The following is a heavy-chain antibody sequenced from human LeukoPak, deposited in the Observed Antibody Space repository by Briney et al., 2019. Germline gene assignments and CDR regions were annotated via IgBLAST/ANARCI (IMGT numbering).Heavy chain of an antibody. CDR2: ISQTETT. CDR1: GGSVSSYY. V-gene: IGHV4-59*02. D-gene: IGHD2-15*01. J-gene: IGHJ5*02. Sequence: SETLSLTCSVSGGSVSSYYWSWVRQTPGKGLEGMGYISQTETTDYGPSLKSRVTMSLDTSKNQFFLELRSVTAADTGVYFCARGYCSHEICQVFPSWGQGTLVTVSS. CDR3: ARGYCSHEICQVFPS.